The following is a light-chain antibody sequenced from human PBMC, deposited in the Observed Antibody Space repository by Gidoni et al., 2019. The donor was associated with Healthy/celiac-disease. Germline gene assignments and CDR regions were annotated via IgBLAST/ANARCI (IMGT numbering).Light chain of an antibody. J-gene: IGKJ5*01. CDR2: GAS. CDR1: QSVGSAY. V-gene: IGKV3-20*01. CDR3: QQYGSSPIT. Sequence: EIVLTQSPGTLSLSPGERAALSCRASQSVGSAYLAWYQQKPGQAPRLLIYGASSRATGIPDRFSGSGSGTDFTLTISRLEPEDFAVYYCQQYGSSPITFGQGTRLQIK.